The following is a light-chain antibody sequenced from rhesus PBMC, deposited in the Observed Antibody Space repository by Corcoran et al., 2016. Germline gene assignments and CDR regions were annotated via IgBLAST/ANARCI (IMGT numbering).Light chain of an antibody. CDR1: QTVGSN. CDR3: QQYNKWNS. J-gene: IGKJ2*01. CDR2: DAS. Sequence: ETVVTQSPATLSLSPGERATLSCRASQTVGSNLAWYQQRPGQAPRLRIYDASSRATGIRDRFSGSGAGTECTLTISSLEPEDVGVYYCQQYNKWNSFGQGTKVEIK. V-gene: IGKV3-42*02.